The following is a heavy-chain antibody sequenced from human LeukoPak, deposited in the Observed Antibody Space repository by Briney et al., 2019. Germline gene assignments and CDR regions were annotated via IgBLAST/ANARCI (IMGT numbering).Heavy chain of an antibody. D-gene: IGHD4-23*01. CDR3: ARDESDNYDGYFYYYMDV. CDR2: IKQGGSEK. Sequence: PGGSLRLSCAASGFTFSSYWMSWVRQAPGKGLEWVANIKQGGSEKYYVDSVKGRFTISRDNAKNSLYLQMNSLRAEDTAVYYCARDESDNYDGYFYYYMDVWGKGTTVTVSS. CDR1: GFTFSSYW. J-gene: IGHJ6*03. V-gene: IGHV3-7*01.